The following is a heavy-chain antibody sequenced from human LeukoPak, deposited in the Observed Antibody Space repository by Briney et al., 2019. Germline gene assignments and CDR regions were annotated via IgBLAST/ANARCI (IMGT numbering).Heavy chain of an antibody. V-gene: IGHV4-4*02. J-gene: IGHJ3*02. Sequence: SETLSLTCGVSGGSITNTNYWTWVRQPPGKGLEWIGEVNLQGSTNYNPSLMGRVAISVDTSENHISLQLTSVTAADTAVYYCARDFPRRTIAVAGTGAFDIWGQGTMVTVSS. CDR2: VNLQGST. CDR3: ARDFPRRTIAVAGTGAFDI. CDR1: GGSITNTNY. D-gene: IGHD6-19*01.